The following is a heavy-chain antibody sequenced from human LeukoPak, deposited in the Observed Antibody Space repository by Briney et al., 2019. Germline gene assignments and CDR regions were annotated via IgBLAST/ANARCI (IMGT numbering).Heavy chain of an antibody. J-gene: IGHJ4*02. D-gene: IGHD2-21*01. CDR1: GDSISISGSY. V-gene: IGHV4-39*01. Sequence: SETLSLTCTVSGDSISISGSYWGWVRQTPGKGLEWIGNINYNGHTYYSPSLKSRVSISVDTSKNQFSLYLNSVTAADTAVYHCARHGPIASCYSHIDFWGQGTLVTVSS. CDR2: INYNGHT. CDR3: ARHGPIASCYSHIDF.